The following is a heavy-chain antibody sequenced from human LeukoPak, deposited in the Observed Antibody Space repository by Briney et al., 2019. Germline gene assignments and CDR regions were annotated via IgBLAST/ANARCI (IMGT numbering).Heavy chain of an antibody. D-gene: IGHD3-3*01. Sequence: GGSLRLSCAASGFTFSSYSMNWVRQAPGKGLEWVSYISSSSSTIYYADSVKGRFTISRDNSKNTLYLQMNSLRAEDTAVYYCAKDLEWETIGGAFDIWGQGTMVTVSS. CDR3: AKDLEWETIGGAFDI. CDR1: GFTFSSYS. CDR2: ISSSSSTI. V-gene: IGHV3-48*01. J-gene: IGHJ3*02.